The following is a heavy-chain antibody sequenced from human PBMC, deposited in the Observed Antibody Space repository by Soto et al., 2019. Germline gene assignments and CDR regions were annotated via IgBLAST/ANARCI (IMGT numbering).Heavy chain of an antibody. V-gene: IGHV3-23*01. J-gene: IGHJ4*02. Sequence: EVQLLESGGGFVQPGGSLRISCAASGLTFSGYGMSWVRQAPGTGLEWVTAISGRGSNTYYADSVKGRFTISRDDSKXXXXXXXXXXXXXXXXXXXXXXXXXXXXXXXXXLDSWGQGTLVTVSS. CDR1: GLTFSGYG. CDR3: XXXXXXXXXXXXXLDS. CDR2: ISGRGSNT.